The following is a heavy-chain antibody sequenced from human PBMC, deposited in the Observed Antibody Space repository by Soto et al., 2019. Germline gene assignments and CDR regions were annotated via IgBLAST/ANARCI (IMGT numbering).Heavy chain of an antibody. CDR3: AKESDALDI. J-gene: IGHJ3*02. CDR2: IPYDGSYK. CDR1: GLTFSSYV. Sequence: QVQLVESGGGVVQPGRSLRLSCAASGLTFSSYVMHWVRQAPGKGLEWVAVIPYDGSYKYYADSVRGRFTISRDNSKNMLYLQMTSLRAEDTAVYYCAKESDALDIWGQGTMVTVSS. V-gene: IGHV3-30*18.